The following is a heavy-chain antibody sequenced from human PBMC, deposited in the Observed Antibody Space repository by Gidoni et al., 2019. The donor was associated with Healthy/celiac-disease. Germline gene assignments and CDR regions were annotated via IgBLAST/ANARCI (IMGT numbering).Heavy chain of an antibody. J-gene: IGHJ4*02. V-gene: IGHV4-34*01. D-gene: IGHD6-19*01. CDR3: ARSEGYSSGCYGD. CDR2: INHSGST. CDR1: GGSFSGYY. Sequence: QVQLQQWRAGLVKPSENLSVTCAVDGGSFSGYYWSWTRQPPGKGREWIVEINHSGSTNYNPSLKSRVTISVDTSKNQLSLKLSSVTAADTAVYYCARSEGYSSGCYGDWGQGTLVTVSS.